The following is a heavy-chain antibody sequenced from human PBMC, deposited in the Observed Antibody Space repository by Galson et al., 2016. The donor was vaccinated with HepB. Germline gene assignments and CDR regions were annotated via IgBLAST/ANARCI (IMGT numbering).Heavy chain of an antibody. J-gene: IGHJ6*02. Sequence: SVKVSCKASGYTFTNHGISWVRQAPGQGLEWMGWISGYNGNTNYAQKVQGRVTMTADTSTGTAYMELRSLRSDDTAVYFCARDIPYYSGSGSYYPTRYYYGMDVWGQGTTVTVSS. V-gene: IGHV1-18*01. CDR3: ARDIPYYSGSGSYYPTRYYYGMDV. CDR1: GYTFTNHG. CDR2: ISGYNGNT. D-gene: IGHD3-10*01.